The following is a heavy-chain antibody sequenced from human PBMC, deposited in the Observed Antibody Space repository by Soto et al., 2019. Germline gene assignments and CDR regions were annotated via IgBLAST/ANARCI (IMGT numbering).Heavy chain of an antibody. J-gene: IGHJ5*02. CDR3: TRVPASYNWFDL. CDR2: IYSSGRT. D-gene: IGHD3-10*01. V-gene: IGHV4-4*07. CDR1: GGSISGNY. Sequence: SETLSLTCIVSGGSISGNYRSWIRQPAGKGLEWIGRIYSSGRTSNNPYPKSGVIMAEDTSNNQFSLKLTSVTAADSSVYYCTRVPASYNWFDLWGQGTLVTVSS.